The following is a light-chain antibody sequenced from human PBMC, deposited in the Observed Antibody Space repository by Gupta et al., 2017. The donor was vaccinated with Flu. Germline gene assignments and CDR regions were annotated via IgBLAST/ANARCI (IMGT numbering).Light chain of an antibody. CDR1: QSISSY. Sequence: SSLSAFVGDRVTITCRASQSISSYLNWYHQRPGKAPKLLIYAASSLQSGVPSRFSGSGSGTDFTLTISSLQPEDFATYYCQQSDDTPYTFGQGTKLEIK. V-gene: IGKV1-39*01. CDR3: QQSDDTPYT. CDR2: AAS. J-gene: IGKJ2*01.